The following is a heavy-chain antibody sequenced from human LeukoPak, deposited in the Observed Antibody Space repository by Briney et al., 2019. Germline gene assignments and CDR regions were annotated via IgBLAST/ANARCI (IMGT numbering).Heavy chain of an antibody. CDR1: GGSFSGYF. CDR3: ARMVKGVSYFDY. Sequence: SETLSLTCGVHGGSFSGYFWSWIRQPPGKGLEWIGEINHSGSTYYNPSLKSRVTISVDTSKNQFSLKLSSVTAADTAVYYCARMVKGVSYFDYWGQGTLVTVSS. J-gene: IGHJ4*02. V-gene: IGHV4-34*01. D-gene: IGHD4-23*01. CDR2: INHSGST.